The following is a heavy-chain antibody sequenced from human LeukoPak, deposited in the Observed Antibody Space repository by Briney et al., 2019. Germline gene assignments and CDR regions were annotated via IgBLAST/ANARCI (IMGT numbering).Heavy chain of an antibody. CDR1: GFTFSNYG. D-gene: IGHD2-21*01. Sequence: PGGSLRLSCVASGFTFSNYGIHWVRQAPGKGLEWVAVISSNGDTDYYADSVKGRFTISRDNSRNTLYVQMNSLRAEDTAVYYCTKEGAPTGSMWSDYWGQGTLVTVSS. V-gene: IGHV3-30*18. J-gene: IGHJ4*02. CDR3: TKEGAPTGSMWSDY. CDR2: ISSNGDTD.